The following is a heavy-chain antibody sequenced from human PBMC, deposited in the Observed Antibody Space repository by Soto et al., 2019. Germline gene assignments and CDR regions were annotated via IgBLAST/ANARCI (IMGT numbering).Heavy chain of an antibody. J-gene: IGHJ5*02. Sequence: QVQLQESGPGLVKPSQTLSLTCTVSGGSISSGGYYWSWIRQHPGKGLEWIGYIYYSGSTYYNPSLKIRVTISVDTSNNQYSLKLSSVTAADTAVYYCAKGEIGFGELSYRWFDPWGQGTLVTVSS. CDR1: GGSISSGGYY. V-gene: IGHV4-31*03. CDR3: AKGEIGFGELSYRWFDP. CDR2: IYYSGST. D-gene: IGHD3-10*01.